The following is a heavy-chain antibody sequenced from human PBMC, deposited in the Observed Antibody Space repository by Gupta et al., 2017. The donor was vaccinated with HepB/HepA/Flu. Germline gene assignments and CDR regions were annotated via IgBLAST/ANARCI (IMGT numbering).Heavy chain of an antibody. CDR3: ARPAYCGGDCYSAEDAFDI. Sequence: QLKLQESGPGLVKPSETLSLTCTVSGGSISSSTYYWGWIRQPPGKGLEWIGSIYYTGSTYYNPSLKSRVTISVDTSKNRFSLRLSSVTAADTAVYYCARPAYCGGDCYSAEDAFDIWGQGTLVTVSS. CDR2: IYYTGST. CDR1: GGSISSSTYY. J-gene: IGHJ3*02. D-gene: IGHD2-21*01. V-gene: IGHV4-39*01.